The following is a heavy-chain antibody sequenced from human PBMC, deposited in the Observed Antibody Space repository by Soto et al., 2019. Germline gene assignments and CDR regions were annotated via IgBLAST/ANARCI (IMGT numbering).Heavy chain of an antibody. CDR1: GGSISSSSYY. CDR3: ASLDYSNTNHFDY. Sequence: ASETLSLTCTVSGGSISSSSYYWGWIRQPPGKGLEWIGSIYYSGSTYYNPSLKSRVTISVDTSKNQFSLKLSSVTAADTAVYYCASLDYSNTNHFDYWGQGNLVTVSS. D-gene: IGHD4-4*01. J-gene: IGHJ4*02. V-gene: IGHV4-39*01. CDR2: IYYSGST.